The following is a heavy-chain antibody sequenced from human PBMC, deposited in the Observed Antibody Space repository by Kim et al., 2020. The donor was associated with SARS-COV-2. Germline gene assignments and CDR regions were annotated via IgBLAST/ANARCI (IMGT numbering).Heavy chain of an antibody. D-gene: IGHD6-19*01. CDR3: ARRGLRTQWLPVDY. Sequence: SPKFQGQVTITRETSASTAYMELSSLRSEATAVYYCARRGLRTQWLPVDYWGQGTLVTVSS. V-gene: IGHV1-3*01. J-gene: IGHJ4*02.